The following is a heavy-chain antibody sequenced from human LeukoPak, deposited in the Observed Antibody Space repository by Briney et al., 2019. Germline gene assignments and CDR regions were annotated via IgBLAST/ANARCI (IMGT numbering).Heavy chain of an antibody. CDR1: GGSISSYY. D-gene: IGHD1-7*01. V-gene: IGHV4-39*01. CDR3: ARHPQLELRRGYAFDI. Sequence: SETLSLTCTVSGGSISSYYWGWIRQPPGKGLEWIGSIYYSGSTYYNPSLKSRVTISVDTSKNQFSLKLSSVTAADTAVYYCARHPQLELRRGYAFDIWGQGTMVTVSS. J-gene: IGHJ3*02. CDR2: IYYSGST.